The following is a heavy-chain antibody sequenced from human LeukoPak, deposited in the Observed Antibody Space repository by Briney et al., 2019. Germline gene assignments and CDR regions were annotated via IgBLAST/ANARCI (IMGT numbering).Heavy chain of an antibody. D-gene: IGHD1-26*01. CDR3: ARDHEGASDPDY. Sequence: PGGSLRLSCAASGFTFSNYSMNWVRQAPGKGLEWVSSISSSSSYIYYADSVKGRFTISRDNAKNSLYLQMNSLRAEDTAVYYCARDHEGASDPDYWGQGTLVTVSS. V-gene: IGHV3-21*01. CDR1: GFTFSNYS. J-gene: IGHJ4*02. CDR2: ISSSSSYI.